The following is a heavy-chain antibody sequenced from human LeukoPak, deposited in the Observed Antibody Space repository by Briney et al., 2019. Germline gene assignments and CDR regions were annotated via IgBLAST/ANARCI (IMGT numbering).Heavy chain of an antibody. CDR3: ARAPDAYSSSWYDY. V-gene: IGHV3-21*01. D-gene: IGHD6-13*01. Sequence: GGSLRLSWAASGFTFSSYSMNWVRQAPGKGLEWVSSISSSSSYIYQADSVKGRFTISRDNAKNSLYLQMNSLRAEDTTVYYCARAPDAYSSSWYDYWGQGTLVTVSS. CDR1: GFTFSSYS. J-gene: IGHJ4*02. CDR2: ISSSSSYI.